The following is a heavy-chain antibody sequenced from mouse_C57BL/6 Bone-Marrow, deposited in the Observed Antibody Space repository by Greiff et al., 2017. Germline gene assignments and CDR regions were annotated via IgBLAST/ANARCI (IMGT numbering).Heavy chain of an antibody. CDR3: TRGDYDYAWFAY. V-gene: IGHV1-15*01. J-gene: IGHJ3*01. Sequence: QVQLQQSGAELVRPGASVTLSCKASGYTFTDYEMHWVKQTPVHGLEWIGAIDPETGGTAYNQKFKGKAILTADKSSSTAYMELRSLISEDSAVYYCTRGDYDYAWFAYWGQGTLVTVSA. CDR1: GYTFTDYE. CDR2: IDPETGGT. D-gene: IGHD2-4*01.